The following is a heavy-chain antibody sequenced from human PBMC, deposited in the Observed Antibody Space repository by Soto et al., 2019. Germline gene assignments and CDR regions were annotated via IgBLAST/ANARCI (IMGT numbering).Heavy chain of an antibody. Sequence: EVQLLDSGGGLVQPGGSLRLSCAASGFTFSNYAMSWVRQAPGKGLEWVSGVGGSGDSTYYADSVKGRFTISRDNSKDTLYLQLNSLRAEDTAVYYCAKSPLGYCSCGSCYPPDYFGYWGQGPLVTVSS. J-gene: IGHJ4*02. CDR2: VGGSGDST. D-gene: IGHD2-15*01. V-gene: IGHV3-23*01. CDR3: AKSPLGYCSCGSCYPPDYFGY. CDR1: GFTFSNYA.